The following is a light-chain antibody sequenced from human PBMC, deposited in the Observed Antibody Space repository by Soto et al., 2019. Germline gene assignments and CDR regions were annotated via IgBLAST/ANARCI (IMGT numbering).Light chain of an antibody. V-gene: IGKV2-30*01. CDR1: QILVDRDGNTY. CDR3: MQGTLLPWT. J-gene: IGKJ1*01. Sequence: DVVMTQSPLSLPVTLGQPASISCSSSQILVDRDGNTYFNWYQRRPGQPPRRLIYKISYRDSGVPDRFSGSGSGTYFTLKISRVEAEDVGFYYCMQGTLLPWTFGQGTKVEIK. CDR2: KIS.